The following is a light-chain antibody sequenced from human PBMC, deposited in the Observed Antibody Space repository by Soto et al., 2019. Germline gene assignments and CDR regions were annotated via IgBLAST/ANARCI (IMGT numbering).Light chain of an antibody. CDR1: QGIRDA. CDR2: AAS. V-gene: IGKV1-17*01. CDR3: LQHNSYPQT. J-gene: IGKJ1*01. Sequence: DIQMTQSPSSLSASVGDRVTITCRASQGIRDALGWYQQKPGKAPKRLIYAASSLQSVVPSRFSGSGSGTEFTLTISSLQPEDFETYYCLQHNSYPQTFGQGTKVEIK.